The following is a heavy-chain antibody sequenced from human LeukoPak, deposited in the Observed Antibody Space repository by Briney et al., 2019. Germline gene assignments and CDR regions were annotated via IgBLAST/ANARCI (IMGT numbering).Heavy chain of an antibody. V-gene: IGHV3-11*01. CDR3: AKATGDWYFDV. CDR1: GFTFSDYY. D-gene: IGHD7-27*01. J-gene: IGHJ2*01. Sequence: PGGSLRLSCAASGFTFSDYYMSWIRQAPGKGLEWVSYISSSGSTIYYADSVKGRFTISRDNAKNSLYLQMNSLRPDDTAFYYCAKATGDWYFDVWGRGTLVTVSS. CDR2: ISSSGSTI.